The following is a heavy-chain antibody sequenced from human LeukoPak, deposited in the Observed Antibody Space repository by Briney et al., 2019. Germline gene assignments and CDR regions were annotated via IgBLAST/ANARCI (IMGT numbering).Heavy chain of an antibody. D-gene: IGHD4-17*01. V-gene: IGHV1-8*03. Sequence: ASVKVSCKASGYTFTSYDINWVRQATGQGLEWTGWMNPNSGNTGYAQKFQGRVTITRNTSISTAYMELSSLRSEDTAVYYCARLKDYGDYFRFDYWGQGTLVTVSS. CDR3: ARLKDYGDYFRFDY. CDR1: GYTFTSYD. J-gene: IGHJ4*02. CDR2: MNPNSGNT.